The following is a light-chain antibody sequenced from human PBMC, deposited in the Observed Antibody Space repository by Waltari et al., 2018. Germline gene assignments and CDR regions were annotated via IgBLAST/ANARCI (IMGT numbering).Light chain of an antibody. CDR3: QQANSLPLT. CDR1: QGIIKW. J-gene: IGKJ4*01. V-gene: IGKV1-12*01. Sequence: DIQMTQSPSSVSASVGDRVTITCRANQGIIKWLAWYQQKPGKVPQLLIYGASTLQSGVPSRFSGSGSGTDFALTISNLQPEDFATYYCQQANSLPLTFGGGTKVEIK. CDR2: GAS.